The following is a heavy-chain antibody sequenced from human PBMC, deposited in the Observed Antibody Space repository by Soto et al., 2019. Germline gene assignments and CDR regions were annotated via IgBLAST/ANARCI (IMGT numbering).Heavy chain of an antibody. Sequence: GESLKISCKGSGYSFTSYWISWVRQMPGKGLEWMGRIDPSDSYTNYSPSFQGHVTISADKSISSVYLQWSSLKASDTAMYYCATYSYDYYYYGMDVWGQGTTVTVSS. V-gene: IGHV5-10-1*01. CDR3: ATYSYDYYYYGMDV. D-gene: IGHD5-18*01. CDR1: GYSFTSYW. CDR2: IDPSDSYT. J-gene: IGHJ6*02.